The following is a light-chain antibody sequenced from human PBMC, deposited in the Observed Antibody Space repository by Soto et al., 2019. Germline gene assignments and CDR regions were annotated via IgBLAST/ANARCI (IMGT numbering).Light chain of an antibody. CDR2: EVN. CDR1: SSDIGAYDY. V-gene: IGLV2-14*01. Sequence: QSVRTQPASLSGSPGQSITISCTGTSSDIGAYDYVSWFQQHPGKAPKLMISEVNNRPSGVSNRFSGSKSGNTAYLTISGLQVEDDSEYFCSSFTTTSPHVLGTGTQV. CDR3: SSFTTTSPHV. J-gene: IGLJ1*01.